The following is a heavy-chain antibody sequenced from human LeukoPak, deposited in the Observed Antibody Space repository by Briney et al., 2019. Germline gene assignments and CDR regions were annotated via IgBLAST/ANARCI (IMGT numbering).Heavy chain of an antibody. J-gene: IGHJ4*02. Sequence: ASVKVSCKAPEYTFNDYYIHWVRQAPGQALEWLGWMNPNNGRADSAQKFQGRVTMTSDTSITTAYMDLTSLTSADTAVYYCTRTNPQLGRRDFFDLWGQGTLVIVSS. D-gene: IGHD6-6*01. CDR2: MNPNNGRA. CDR3: TRTNPQLGRRDFFDL. CDR1: EYTFNDYY. V-gene: IGHV1-2*02.